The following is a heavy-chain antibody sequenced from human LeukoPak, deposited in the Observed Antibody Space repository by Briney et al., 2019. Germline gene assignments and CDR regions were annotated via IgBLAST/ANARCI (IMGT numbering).Heavy chain of an antibody. CDR2: LCFNGGT. J-gene: IGHJ5*02. CDR3: ARHPRGYSGPTWLDP. V-gene: IGHV4-39*01. D-gene: IGHD5-12*01. CDR1: DRPITSSSLY. Sequence: SETLSLTCIVTDRPITSSSLYWAWIRQPPGKGLDWHGRLCFNGGTYYNPSFEPRVTMSVDTSKTQFSLRLRSATAADTAMYYCARHPRGYSGPTWLDPWGQGILVTVSS.